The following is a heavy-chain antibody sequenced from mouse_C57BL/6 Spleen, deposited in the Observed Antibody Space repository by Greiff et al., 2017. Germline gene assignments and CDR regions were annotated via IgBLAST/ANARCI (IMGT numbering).Heavy chain of an antibody. CDR1: GYTFTDYN. D-gene: IGHD4-1*01. V-gene: IGHV1-22*01. J-gene: IGHJ2*01. CDR2: INPNNGGT. CDR3: ARTGTYFDY. Sequence: EVKLMESGPELVKPGASVKMSCKASGYTFTDYNMHWVKQSHGKSLEWIGYINPNNGGTSYNQKFKGKATLTVNKSSSTAYMELRSLTSEDSAVYYCARTGTYFDYWGQGTTLTVSS.